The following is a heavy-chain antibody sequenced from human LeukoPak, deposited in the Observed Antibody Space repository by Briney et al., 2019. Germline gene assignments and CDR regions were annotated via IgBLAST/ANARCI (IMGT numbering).Heavy chain of an antibody. CDR3: VRAIVKYGDCFDY. Sequence: GGSLRLSCAASGFTFSSYSMNWVRQAPGKGLEWVSSISSSSSYIYYADSVKGRFTISRDNAKNSLYLQMNSLRAEDTAVYYCVRAIVKYGDCFDYWGQGTLVTVSS. V-gene: IGHV3-21*01. CDR2: ISSSSSYI. CDR1: GFTFSSYS. J-gene: IGHJ4*02. D-gene: IGHD2-21*01.